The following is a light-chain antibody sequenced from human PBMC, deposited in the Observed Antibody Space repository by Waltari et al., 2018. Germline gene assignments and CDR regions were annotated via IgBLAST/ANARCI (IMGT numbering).Light chain of an antibody. Sequence: QSALTQPASVSGYPGQSITISCTGTSSDIGAYNFVSWYQQHPGKVPRVIIYNVNERPSRISSRFSGSKSGNTASLTISGLQPDDEADYYCGSYRGSNIYVFGTGTKVTVL. V-gene: IGLV2-14*03. CDR1: SSDIGAYNF. CDR2: NVN. CDR3: GSYRGSNIYV. J-gene: IGLJ1*01.